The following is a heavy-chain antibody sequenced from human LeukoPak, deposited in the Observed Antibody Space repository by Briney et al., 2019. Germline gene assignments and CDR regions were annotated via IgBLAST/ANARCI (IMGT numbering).Heavy chain of an antibody. J-gene: IGHJ5*02. Sequence: GGSLRLSCTASGFTFNNYWMHWVRQAPGKGPVWVSRINTDGSSTSYADSVKGRFTISRDNAKNTLYLQMNSLRAEDPAVYYCARALAVTGTGGFDPWGQGTLVTVSS. CDR1: GFTFNNYW. D-gene: IGHD6-19*01. V-gene: IGHV3-74*01. CDR2: INTDGSST. CDR3: ARALAVTGTGGFDP.